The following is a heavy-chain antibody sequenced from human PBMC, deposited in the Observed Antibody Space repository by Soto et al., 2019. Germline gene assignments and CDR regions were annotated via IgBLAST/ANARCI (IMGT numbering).Heavy chain of an antibody. Sequence: EVQLVESGGGLVQPGGSLRLSCAASXXTFXXYWMSWVRQXPGKGLEWVANIKQDGSDKYYVDSVKGRFTISRDNAKNSLYLQMNSLRAEDTAVYYCAKRKEVYYYGMDVWGQGTTVTVSS. CDR2: IKQDGSDK. V-gene: IGHV3-7*01. J-gene: IGHJ6*02. CDR3: AKRKEVYYYGMDV. CDR1: XXTFXXYW.